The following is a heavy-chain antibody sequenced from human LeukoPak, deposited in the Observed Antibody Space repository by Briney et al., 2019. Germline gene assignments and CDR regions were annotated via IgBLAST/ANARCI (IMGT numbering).Heavy chain of an antibody. V-gene: IGHV3-23*01. J-gene: IGHJ4*02. CDR3: AKSGDYYGSGSDIDY. CDR2: TSGGGGDT. D-gene: IGHD3-10*01. Sequence: PGGSLRLYCAASGFTFSSYGMSWVRQAPGKGLEWVSNTSGGGGDTSYADSVKGRFTISRDNSKNTLYLQKNGLRAVDTALYYCAKSGDYYGSGSDIDYWGQGALVTVSS. CDR1: GFTFSSYG.